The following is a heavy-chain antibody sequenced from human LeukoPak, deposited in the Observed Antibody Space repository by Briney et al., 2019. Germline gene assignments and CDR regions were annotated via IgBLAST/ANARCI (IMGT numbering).Heavy chain of an antibody. CDR3: AKDARRSSGWYFFDH. V-gene: IGHV3-23*01. CDR2: IRDGGSRT. CDR1: GFVFSSQD. D-gene: IGHD6-19*01. Sequence: GGSLRLSCAASGFVFSSQDMGWVRQAPGKGLEWVSAIRDGGSRTYYADSVKGRFTISRDNSKNTLHLQMNSLRAEDTAVYYCAKDARRSSGWYFFDHWGQGTLVTVSS. J-gene: IGHJ4*02.